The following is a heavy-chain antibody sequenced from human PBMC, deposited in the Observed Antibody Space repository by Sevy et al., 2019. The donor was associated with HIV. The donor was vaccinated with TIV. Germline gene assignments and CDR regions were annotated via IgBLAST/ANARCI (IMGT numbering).Heavy chain of an antibody. D-gene: IGHD6-19*01. CDR2: ISRTSRTI. J-gene: IGHJ4*02. Sequence: GESPKISCVASGFTFSVYSMNWVRQAPGRGLEWVSYISRTSRTIYYADSVLGRFTISRDNAKNSLYLQMNSLSPEDTAMYYCARAYSGGWPQGAWTDYWGQGTLVTVSS. CDR1: GFTFSVYS. V-gene: IGHV3-48*01. CDR3: ARAYSGGWPQGAWTDY.